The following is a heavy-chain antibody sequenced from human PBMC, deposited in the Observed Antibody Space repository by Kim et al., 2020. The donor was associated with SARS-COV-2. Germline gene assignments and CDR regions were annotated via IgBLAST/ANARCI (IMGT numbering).Heavy chain of an antibody. CDR3: ARAGRQWLVRPIFYYFDY. V-gene: IGHV4-34*01. Sequence: SETLSLTCAVYGGSFSGYYWSWIRQPPGKGLESIGEINHSGSTNYNPSLKSRVTISVDTSKNQFSLKLSSVTAADTAVYYCARAGRQWLVRPIFYYFDYWGQGTLVTVSS. D-gene: IGHD6-19*01. CDR2: INHSGST. J-gene: IGHJ4*02. CDR1: GGSFSGYY.